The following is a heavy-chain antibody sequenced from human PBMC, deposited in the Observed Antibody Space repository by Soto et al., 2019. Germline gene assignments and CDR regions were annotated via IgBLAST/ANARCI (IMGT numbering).Heavy chain of an antibody. D-gene: IGHD5-12*01. CDR2: ISYDGSNK. Sequence: QVQLVESGGGMVQPGRSLRLSCAASGFTFSSYAMHWVGQAPGKGLEWVAVISYDGSNKYYADSVKGRFTISRDNSKNTLYLQMNSLRAEDTAVYYCARDYYRFNSGYGFSMDVWGQGTTVTVSS. J-gene: IGHJ6*02. V-gene: IGHV3-30-3*01. CDR1: GFTFSSYA. CDR3: ARDYYRFNSGYGFSMDV.